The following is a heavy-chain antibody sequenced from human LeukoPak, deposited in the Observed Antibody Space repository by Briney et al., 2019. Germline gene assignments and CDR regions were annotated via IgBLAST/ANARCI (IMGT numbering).Heavy chain of an antibody. CDR1: GFTFSSYA. J-gene: IGHJ4*02. V-gene: IGHV3-7*03. CDR2: IKQDGSEK. CDR3: ARGRQGPAFLDY. D-gene: IGHD2-2*01. Sequence: GGSLRLSCAASGFTFSSYAMSWVRQAPGKGLEWVANIKQDGSEKYYVDSVKGRFTISRDNAKNSLYLQMNSLRAEDTAVYYCARGRQGPAFLDYWGQGTLVTVSS.